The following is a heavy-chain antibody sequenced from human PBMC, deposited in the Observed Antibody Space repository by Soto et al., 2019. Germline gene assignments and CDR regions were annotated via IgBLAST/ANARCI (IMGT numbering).Heavy chain of an antibody. CDR3: ASRPLLVSESYYAPTYYFDY. J-gene: IGHJ4*02. CDR1: GGSIRSSSYY. CDR2: IYYSGST. D-gene: IGHD3-10*01. V-gene: IGHV4-39*01. Sequence: QLQLQESGPGLVKPSETLSLTCTVSGGSIRSSSYYWGWIRQPPGKWLSWIGSIYYSGSTYYNPSLKSQVAISADTSKNYFSMKLSSVTAADTAVYYVASRPLLVSESYYAPTYYFDYWGQGTLVTVSS.